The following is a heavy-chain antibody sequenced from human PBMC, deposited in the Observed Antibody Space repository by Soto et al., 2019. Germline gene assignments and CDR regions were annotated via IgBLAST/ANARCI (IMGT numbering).Heavy chain of an antibody. CDR2: MNQDGSEK. Sequence: GGSLRLSCVASGFAFSTYSMSWVLQAPGKGLEWVASMNQDGSEKYYVDSVKARFAISRDNAKNTLYLQMNNLRVEDTAVYYCARFPGPFYFDFWGRGTLVTVSS. J-gene: IGHJ4*02. CDR1: GFAFSTYS. CDR3: ARFPGPFYFDF. D-gene: IGHD3-10*01. V-gene: IGHV3-7*01.